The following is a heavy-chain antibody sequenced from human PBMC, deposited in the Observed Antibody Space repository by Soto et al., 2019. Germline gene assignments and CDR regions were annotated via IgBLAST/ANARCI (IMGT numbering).Heavy chain of an antibody. CDR3: ARDGPLPFWSGYYNGKLYGNWFDP. D-gene: IGHD3-3*01. V-gene: IGHV4-34*01. Sequence: KTSETLSLTCAVYGGSFSGYYWSWIRQPPGKGLEWTGEINHSGSTNYNPSLKSRVTISVDTSKNQFSLKLSSVTAADTAVYYCARDGPLPFWSGYYNGKLYGNWFDPWGQGTLVTVSS. J-gene: IGHJ5*02. CDR1: GGSFSGYY. CDR2: INHSGST.